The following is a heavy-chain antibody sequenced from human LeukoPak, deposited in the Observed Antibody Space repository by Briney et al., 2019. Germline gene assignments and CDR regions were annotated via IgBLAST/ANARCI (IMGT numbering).Heavy chain of an antibody. V-gene: IGHV3-7*01. Sequence: GGSLRLSCAASGFTFSSYWMNWVRQAPGKGLEWVANINGDGRDKYYVGSVRGRFTISRDNADNALYLQMNSLRGDDTALYYCARGVDSAIDWWGQGTLVTVSS. CDR3: ARGVDSAIDW. D-gene: IGHD3-9*01. J-gene: IGHJ4*02. CDR1: GFTFSSYW. CDR2: INGDGRDK.